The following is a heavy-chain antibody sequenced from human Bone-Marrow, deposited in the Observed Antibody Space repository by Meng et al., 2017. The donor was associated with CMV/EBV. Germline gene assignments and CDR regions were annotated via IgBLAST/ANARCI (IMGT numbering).Heavy chain of an antibody. V-gene: IGHV1-69*05. CDR2: IIPIFGTA. Sequence: SVKVSCKASGGTFSSYAISWVRQAPGQGLEWMGGIIPIFGTANYAQKFQGRVTINTDESTSTAYMELSSLRSEDTAVYYCASEEGSGRAPFDYWGQGTLVTVSS. D-gene: IGHD3-10*01. CDR3: ASEEGSGRAPFDY. J-gene: IGHJ4*02. CDR1: GGTFSSYA.